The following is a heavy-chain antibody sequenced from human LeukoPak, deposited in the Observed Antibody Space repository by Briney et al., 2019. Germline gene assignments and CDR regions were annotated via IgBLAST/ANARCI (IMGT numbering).Heavy chain of an antibody. CDR2: ISGGSEST. V-gene: IGHV3-23*01. J-gene: IGHJ5*02. CDR3: AKGWTAVGS. CDR1: GFTFSDHA. Sequence: GGSLRLSCAASGFTFSDHAMTWVRQAPGKGLEWVSGISGGSESTYYADSVKGRFTISRDNSKNTLYMEMNNLRGADTAVYYCAKGWTAVGSWGQGTRVTVSS. D-gene: IGHD1-26*01.